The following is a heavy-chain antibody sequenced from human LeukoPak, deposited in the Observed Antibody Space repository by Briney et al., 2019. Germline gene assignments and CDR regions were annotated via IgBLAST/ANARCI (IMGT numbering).Heavy chain of an antibody. J-gene: IGHJ4*02. D-gene: IGHD3-10*01. CDR1: GGTFSSYA. Sequence: SVKVSCKASGGTFSSYAISWVRQAPGQGLEWMGGIIPIFGTANYAQKFQGRVTITADESTSTAYMELSSPRSGDTAVYYCASIRNMVRGVITHDYWGQGTLVTVSS. V-gene: IGHV1-69*13. CDR2: IIPIFGTA. CDR3: ASIRNMVRGVITHDY.